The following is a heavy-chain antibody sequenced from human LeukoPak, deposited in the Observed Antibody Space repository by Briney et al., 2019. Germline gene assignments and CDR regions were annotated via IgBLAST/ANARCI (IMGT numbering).Heavy chain of an antibody. CDR1: GFTFSDYA. J-gene: IGHJ4*02. Sequence: GGPLRLSCAASGFTFSDYATNWVRQAPGKGLEWVSTISGHGGTTYYADSVKGRFTISRDFSKNTLYLQMNGLRAEDTAVYYCAKSGGTQMDFDYWGQGILVTVSS. CDR2: ISGHGGTT. D-gene: IGHD1-14*01. CDR3: AKSGGTQMDFDY. V-gene: IGHV3-23*01.